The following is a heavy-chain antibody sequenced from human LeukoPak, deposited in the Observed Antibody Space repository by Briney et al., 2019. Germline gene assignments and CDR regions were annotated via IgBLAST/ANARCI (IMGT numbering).Heavy chain of an antibody. J-gene: IGHJ3*02. CDR3: ARDEVI. CDR1: GFTVNSNY. Sequence: GGSLRLSCAASGFTVNSNYMSWVRQAPGKGLEWVSIIYRSGDTYYADSVKGRFTISRDNSKNTLYLQMNSLRAEDTAVYYCARDEVIWGQGTTVTVSS. CDR2: IYRSGDT. V-gene: IGHV3-53*01.